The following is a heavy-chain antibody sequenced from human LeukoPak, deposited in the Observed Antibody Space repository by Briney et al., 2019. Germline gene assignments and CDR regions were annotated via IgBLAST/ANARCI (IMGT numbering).Heavy chain of an antibody. D-gene: IGHD2-8*01. V-gene: IGHV3-21*01. J-gene: IGHJ4*02. CDR1: GFTFSSYS. Sequence: PGGSLRLSCAASGFTFSSYSMNWVRQAPGKGLEWVSSISSSSSYIYYADSVKGRFTISRDNAKNSLYLQMNSLRAEDTAVYYCARDGFVEDCTNGVCYTEARYYFDYWGQGTLVTVSS. CDR3: ARDGFVEDCTNGVCYTEARYYFDY. CDR2: ISSSSSYI.